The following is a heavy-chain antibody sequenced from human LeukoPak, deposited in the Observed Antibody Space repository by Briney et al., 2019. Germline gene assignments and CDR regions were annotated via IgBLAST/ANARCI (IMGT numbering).Heavy chain of an antibody. V-gene: IGHV3-30-3*01. CDR2: ISYDGSNK. J-gene: IGHJ4*02. Sequence: PGGSLRLSSAASGFTFSSYAMHWVRQAPGKGLEWVAVISYDGSNKYYADSVKGRFTISRDNSKNTLYLQMNSLRAEDTAVYYCARFRGSGSLDYWGQGTLVTVSS. D-gene: IGHD3-10*01. CDR1: GFTFSSYA. CDR3: ARFRGSGSLDY.